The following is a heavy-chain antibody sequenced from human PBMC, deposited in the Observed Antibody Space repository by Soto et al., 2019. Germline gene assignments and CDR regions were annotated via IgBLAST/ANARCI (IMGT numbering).Heavy chain of an antibody. CDR3: SRGYYHSSDPPPEVDY. CDR2: IFSNDEK. V-gene: IGHV2-26*01. D-gene: IGHD3-22*01. Sequence: QVTLKESGPVLVRPTETLTLTCTVSGFSLSNGRMTVSWIRQPPGKALEWLAHIFSNDEKSYSTSLKNRLAISKDTSKGQGVLTMTNMDPLDTAKYYWSRGYYHSSDPPPEVDYWGQGTLVTVSS. CDR1: GFSLSNGRMT. J-gene: IGHJ4*02.